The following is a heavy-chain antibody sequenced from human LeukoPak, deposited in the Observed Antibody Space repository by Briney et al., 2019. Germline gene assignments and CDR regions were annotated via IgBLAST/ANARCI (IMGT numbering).Heavy chain of an antibody. CDR2: ISAYNGNT. V-gene: IGHV1-18*01. CDR3: ARHSGSYYNAPFDY. CDR1: GYTFTSYG. Sequence: VASVKVSCKASGYTFTSYGISWVRQAPGQGLEWMGWISAYNGNTNYAQKLQGRVTMTTDTSTSTAYMELRSLRSDDTAVYYCARHSGSYYNAPFDYWGQGTLVTVSS. J-gene: IGHJ4*02. D-gene: IGHD1-26*01.